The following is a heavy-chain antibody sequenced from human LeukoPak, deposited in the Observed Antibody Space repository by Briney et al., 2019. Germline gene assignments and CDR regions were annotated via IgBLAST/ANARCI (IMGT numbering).Heavy chain of an antibody. CDR2: FDPEDGET. CDR3: ARDRVFSHIVATDYFDY. D-gene: IGHD5-12*01. V-gene: IGHV1-24*01. J-gene: IGHJ4*02. Sequence: ASVKVSCKVSGYTLTELSMHWVRQAPGKGLEWMGGFDPEDGETIYAQKFQGRVTMTEDTSTDTAYMELRSLRSDDTAVYYCARDRVFSHIVATDYFDYWGQGTLVTVSS. CDR1: GYTLTELS.